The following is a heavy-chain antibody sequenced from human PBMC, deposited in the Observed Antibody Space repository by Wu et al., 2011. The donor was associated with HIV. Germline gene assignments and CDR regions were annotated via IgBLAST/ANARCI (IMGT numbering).Heavy chain of an antibody. V-gene: IGHV1-69*16. CDR1: GVTFSSYK. CDR2: IIPIIGTA. J-gene: IGHJ6*02. D-gene: IGHD5-18*01. CDR3: AKSGLDTALYGGYYYYGMDV. Sequence: QVQLVQSGAEVKKPGSSVKVSCKASGVTFSSYKISWVRQAPGQGLEWMGGIIPIIGTANYAQKFQGRVTITTDEFTTTAYMELTSLRSEDTAVYYCAKSGLDTALYGGYYYYGMDVWGQGTTVTVSS.